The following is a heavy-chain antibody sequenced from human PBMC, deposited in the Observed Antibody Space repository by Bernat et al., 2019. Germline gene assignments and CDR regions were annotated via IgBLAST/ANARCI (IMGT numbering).Heavy chain of an antibody. J-gene: IGHJ4*02. CDR1: GFSLSTSGMC. V-gene: IGHV2-70*15. CDR2: IDWDDDK. D-gene: IGHD6-19*01. Sequence: QVTLRESGPALVKPTQTLTLTCTFSGFSLSTSGMCVNWIRQSPGKALEWLARIDWDDDKYYSTSLKTRLTISKDTSKNQVVLTMTNMDPVDTATYYCARGIAVADISFDYWGQGTLVTVSS. CDR3: ARGIAVADISFDY.